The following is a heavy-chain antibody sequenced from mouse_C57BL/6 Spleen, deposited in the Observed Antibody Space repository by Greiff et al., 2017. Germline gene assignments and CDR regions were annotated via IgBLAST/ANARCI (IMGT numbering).Heavy chain of an antibody. CDR2: IYPGSGST. D-gene: IGHD2-2*01. J-gene: IGHJ3*01. V-gene: IGHV1-55*01. CDR3: AREYGYDGGFAY. CDR1: GYTFTSYW. Sequence: QVQLQQPGAELVKPGASVKMSCTASGYTFTSYWITWVKQRPGQGLEWIGDIYPGSGSTNYNEKFKSKATLPVDTSSSTAYMQLSSLTSEDSAVYYCAREYGYDGGFAYWGQGTLVTVSA.